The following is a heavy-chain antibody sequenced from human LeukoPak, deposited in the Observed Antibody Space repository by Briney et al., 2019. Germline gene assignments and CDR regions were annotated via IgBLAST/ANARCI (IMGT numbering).Heavy chain of an antibody. CDR1: GFTFSNAW. J-gene: IGHJ6*03. V-gene: IGHV3-15*01. CDR3: TTRVQNYYYYMDV. CDR2: IKSKTDGGTT. D-gene: IGHD3-10*01. Sequence: GGSLRLSCAASGFTFSNAWMTWVRQAPGKGLEWVGRIKSKTDGGTTDYAAPVKGRFTISRDDSKNTLYLQMNSLKTEDTAVYYCTTRVQNYYYYMDVWGKGTTVTVSS.